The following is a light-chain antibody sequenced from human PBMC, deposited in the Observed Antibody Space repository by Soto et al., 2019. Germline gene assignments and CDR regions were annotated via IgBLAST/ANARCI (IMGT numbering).Light chain of an antibody. CDR3: QQYGSSPLLT. CDR2: GAS. Sequence: EIVLTQSPGTLSLSPGERATLSCRASQSVSSSYLAWYQQKLGQAPRLLIYGASSRATGIPDRFSGSGSGTDFTLTISRLGPEDFAVYYCQQYGSSPLLTFGGGTKVEIK. CDR1: QSVSSSY. J-gene: IGKJ4*01. V-gene: IGKV3-20*01.